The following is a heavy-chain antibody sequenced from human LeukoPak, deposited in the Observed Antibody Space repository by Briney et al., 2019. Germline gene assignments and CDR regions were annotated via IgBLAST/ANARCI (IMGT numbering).Heavy chain of an antibody. CDR1: GFTFSSYG. V-gene: IGHV3-30*03. CDR3: ARDGQSLAPYAMDV. CDR2: ISYDGSNK. Sequence: PGGSLRLSCAASGFTFSSYGMHWVRQAPGKGLEWVAVISYDGSNKYYADSVKGRFSVSRDNSKNTLYLQMNSLRVEDTAVYYCARDGQSLAPYAMDVWGQGTTITVSS. J-gene: IGHJ6*02.